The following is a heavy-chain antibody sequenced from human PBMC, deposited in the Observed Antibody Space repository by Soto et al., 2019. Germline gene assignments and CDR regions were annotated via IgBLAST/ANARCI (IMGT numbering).Heavy chain of an antibody. D-gene: IGHD3-10*02. CDR2: SSNSGTYT. CDR1: GFTVSDYY. CDR3: ARSGDNYNVLDY. J-gene: IGHJ4*02. V-gene: IGHV3-11*06. Sequence: GGSLRLSCAASGFTVSDYYMSWIRQAPGKGLEWLSYSSNSGTYTRYADSVKGRFSISRDNAKNSLYLQINSLRSEDTATYYCARSGDNYNVLDYWGQGTPVTVSS.